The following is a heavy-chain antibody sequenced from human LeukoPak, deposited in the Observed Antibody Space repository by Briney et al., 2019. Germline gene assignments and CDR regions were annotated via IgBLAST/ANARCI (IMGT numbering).Heavy chain of an antibody. Sequence: SESLSLTCTVSGGSISSHYWSWIRQPPGKGLEWIGYIFYTGSTNYNPSLKSRVTISVDKSKNQFSLKLRSVTAADTAVYYCARAGAWQIDPWGQGTLVTVSS. V-gene: IGHV4-59*11. CDR1: GGSISSHY. D-gene: IGHD3-10*01. CDR3: ARAGAWQIDP. CDR2: IFYTGST. J-gene: IGHJ5*02.